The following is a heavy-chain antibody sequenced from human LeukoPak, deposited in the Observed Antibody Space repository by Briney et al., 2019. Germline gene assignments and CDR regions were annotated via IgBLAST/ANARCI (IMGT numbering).Heavy chain of an antibody. Sequence: ASVKVSCKASGYTFTSYDINWVRQATGQGLEWMGWMNPNSGNTGYAQKFQGRVTMTRNTSISTAYMELSSLRSEDTAVYSCAREGVDVGPSGYYYGMDVWAKGPRSPSP. J-gene: IGHJ6*02. CDR3: AREGVDVGPSGYYYGMDV. CDR1: GYTFTSYD. V-gene: IGHV1-8*01. D-gene: IGHD2-15*01. CDR2: MNPNSGNT.